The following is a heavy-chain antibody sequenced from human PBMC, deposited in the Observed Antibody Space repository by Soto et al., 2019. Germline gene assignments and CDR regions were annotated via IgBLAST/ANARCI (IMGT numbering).Heavy chain of an antibody. J-gene: IGHJ6*03. CDR2: IYYSGST. CDR1: GGSISSSSYY. D-gene: IGHD2-15*01. V-gene: IGHV4-39*01. Sequence: PSETLSLTCTFSGGSISSSSYYWGWIRKPPGKGLEWIGSIYYSGSTYYNPSLKSRVTISVDTSKNQFSLKLSSVTAADTAVYYCARLGYCSGGSCYSFSPRYYYYMDVWGKGTTVTVSS. CDR3: ARLGYCSGGSCYSFSPRYYYYMDV.